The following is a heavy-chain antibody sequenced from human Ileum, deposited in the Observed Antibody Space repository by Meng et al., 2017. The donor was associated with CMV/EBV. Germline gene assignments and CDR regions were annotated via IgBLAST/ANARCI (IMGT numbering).Heavy chain of an antibody. Sequence: QVQLQESGPGLGKPSETLSLPGTVSGDFANNFYWSWIRQPAGKGLQWIGRISTSGSDNYNPSLKSRVTMSVDTSKKQFSLKLSSVTAADTAVYYCARSGLRGIYVDYWGQGTLVTVSS. J-gene: IGHJ4*02. CDR3: ARSGLRGIYVDY. CDR2: ISTSGSD. CDR1: GDFANNFY. D-gene: IGHD4-17*01. V-gene: IGHV4-4*07.